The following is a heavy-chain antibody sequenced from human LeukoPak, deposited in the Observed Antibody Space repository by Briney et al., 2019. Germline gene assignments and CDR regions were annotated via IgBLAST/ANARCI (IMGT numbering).Heavy chain of an antibody. V-gene: IGHV4-34*01. CDR1: GGSCSGYY. CDR3: ARGVMRGYYGSGSYFGY. D-gene: IGHD3-10*01. CDR2: INHSGST. Sequence: SETLALTCAAYGGSCSGYYWSWIRQPPGKALEWIGEINHSGSTNYNPSLKSRVTISVDTSKNQFSLKLSSVTAADTAVYYCARGVMRGYYGSGSYFGYWGQGTLVTVSS. J-gene: IGHJ4*02.